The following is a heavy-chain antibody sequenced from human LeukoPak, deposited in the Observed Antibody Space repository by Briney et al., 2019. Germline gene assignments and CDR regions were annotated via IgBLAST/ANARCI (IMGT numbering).Heavy chain of an antibody. CDR1: TYSFTSYD. D-gene: IGHD6-6*01. CDR3: AREPSLQSSASYNY. Sequence: ASVKVSCNASTYSFTSYDINWERQATGQGLEWMGWMNPYSGNTGYAQKFQGRVTMTRDTTITTAYMELSSLSSEDTAMYYCAREPSLQSSASYNYWGQGTLVTVSS. CDR2: MNPYSGNT. J-gene: IGHJ4*02. V-gene: IGHV1-8*01.